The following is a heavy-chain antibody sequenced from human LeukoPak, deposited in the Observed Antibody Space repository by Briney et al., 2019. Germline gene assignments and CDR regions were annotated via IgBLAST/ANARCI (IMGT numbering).Heavy chain of an antibody. D-gene: IGHD3-22*01. V-gene: IGHV3-11*04. J-gene: IGHJ5*02. CDR1: GFTFSNHA. CDR2: ISGSGRTT. CDR3: ARDGRPYYYDSSGYGTWFDP. Sequence: GGSLRLSCAASGFTFSNHAMSWVRQTPGKGLQWISVISGSGRTTEYADSVKGRFTISRDNAKNSLYLQMNSLRAEDTAVYYCARDGRPYYYDSSGYGTWFDPWGQGTLVTVSS.